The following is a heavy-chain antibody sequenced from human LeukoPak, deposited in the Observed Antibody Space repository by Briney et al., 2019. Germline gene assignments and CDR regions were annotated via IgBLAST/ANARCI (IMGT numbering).Heavy chain of an antibody. CDR1: GGSISTYY. Sequence: PSETLSLTCTVSGGSISTYYWTWIRQPPGKGLEWIGYIQYRGNADYNPSLKSRVTISVDASNNQCSLRLSSVTAADTAMYYCARVGSLTTFDWGHGTLVTVSS. CDR3: ARVGSLTTFD. D-gene: IGHD4-17*01. J-gene: IGHJ4*01. CDR2: IQYRGNA. V-gene: IGHV4-59*01.